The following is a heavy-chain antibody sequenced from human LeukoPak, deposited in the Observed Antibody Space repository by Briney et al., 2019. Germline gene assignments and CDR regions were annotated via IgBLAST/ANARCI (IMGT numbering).Heavy chain of an antibody. Sequence: GGSLRLSCAASGFTFSSYSMNWVRQAPGKGLEWVSSISSSSSYIYYADSVKGRFTISRDNAKNSLYLQMNSPRAEDTAVYYCARVSYYDYVWGSYRYSDYWGQGTLVTVSS. CDR2: ISSSSSYI. J-gene: IGHJ4*02. CDR3: ARVSYYDYVWGSYRYSDY. D-gene: IGHD3-16*02. CDR1: GFTFSSYS. V-gene: IGHV3-21*01.